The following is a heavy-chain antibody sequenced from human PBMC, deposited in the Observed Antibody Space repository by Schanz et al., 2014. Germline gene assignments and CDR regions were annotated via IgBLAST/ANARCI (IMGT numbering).Heavy chain of an antibody. D-gene: IGHD3-10*01. J-gene: IGHJ6*03. CDR2: IIPILGIA. Sequence: QVQLVQSGAEVKKPGASVTVSCKASGYDFHIYAYSWVRQAPGQGLEWMGRIIPILGIANYAQNFQGRVTITADKSTSTAYMELSSLRSDDTAVYYCARVSMEFERGKSYYYYMDVWGRGTTVTVSS. CDR3: ARVSMEFERGKSYYYYMDV. CDR1: GYDFHIYA. V-gene: IGHV1-69*04.